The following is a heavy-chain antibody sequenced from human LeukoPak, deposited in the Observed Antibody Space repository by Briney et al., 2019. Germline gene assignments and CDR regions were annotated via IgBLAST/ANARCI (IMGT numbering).Heavy chain of an antibody. Sequence: GGSLRLSCAASGFTFSSYAMHWVRQAPGKGLEWVAVISYDGSNKYYADSVKGRFTISRDNSKNTLYLQMNSLKTEDTAVYYCTRRQDYGDYQNPDYYYYYYMDVWGKGTTVTISS. CDR1: GFTFSSYA. CDR3: TRRQDYGDYQNPDYYYYYYMDV. J-gene: IGHJ6*03. D-gene: IGHD4-17*01. V-gene: IGHV3-30*04. CDR2: ISYDGSNK.